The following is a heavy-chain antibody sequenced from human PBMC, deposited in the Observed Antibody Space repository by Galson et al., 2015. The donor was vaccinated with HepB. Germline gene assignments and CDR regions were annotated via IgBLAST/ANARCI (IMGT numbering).Heavy chain of an antibody. CDR3: ATAIIQGSQF. Sequence: SLRLSCAASGFTFSTYDTGWVRQAPGKGLEWVSFVSGSGDRSFYAESVKGRFTISRDNPKNTLHLQMSSLRAEDTAIYYCATAIIQGSQFWGQGTMVTVS. CDR1: GFTFSTYD. D-gene: IGHD1-14*01. V-gene: IGHV3-23*01. J-gene: IGHJ3*01. CDR2: VSGSGDRS.